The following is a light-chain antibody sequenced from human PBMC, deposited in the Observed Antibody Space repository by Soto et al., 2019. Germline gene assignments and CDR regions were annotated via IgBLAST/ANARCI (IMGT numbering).Light chain of an antibody. CDR3: QQYDNWPWT. J-gene: IGKJ1*01. CDR2: GAS. Sequence: EMVMTQSPATLSVSPGEKATLSCRASQSVSSSLAWYQQIPGQAPRLPIYGASTRATAIPARFSGSGSGTDFTLTISSLQSEDFAIYYCQQYDNWPWTFGQGTKVEIK. V-gene: IGKV3-15*01. CDR1: QSVSSS.